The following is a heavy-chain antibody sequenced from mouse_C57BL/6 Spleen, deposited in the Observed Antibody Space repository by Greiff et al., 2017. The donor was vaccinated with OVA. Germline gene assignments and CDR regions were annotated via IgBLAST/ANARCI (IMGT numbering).Heavy chain of an antibody. D-gene: IGHD1-1*01. CDR1: GYAFTNYL. J-gene: IGHJ1*03. V-gene: IGHV1-54*01. CDR2: INSGSGGT. CDR3: SRFLRTYWYFDV. Sequence: VQLQESGAELVRPGPSVKVSCKASGYAFTNYLIEWVKQRPGQGLEWIGVINSGSGGTNYNEKCKGVTTLTADKSSSNAYMQLSTLTSEDSAVYVCSRFLRTYWYFDVWGTGTTVTVSS.